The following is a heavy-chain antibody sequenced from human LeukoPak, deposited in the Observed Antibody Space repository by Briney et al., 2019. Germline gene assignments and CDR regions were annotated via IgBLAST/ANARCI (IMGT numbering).Heavy chain of an antibody. J-gene: IGHJ4*02. CDR3: ARAVWFGDI. CDR2: INPSGGST. D-gene: IGHD3-10*01. CDR1: GYTFTSYY. Sequence: ASVKVSCKASGYTFTSYYMHWVRQAPGQGLEWMGIINPSGGSTSYAQKFQGRVTMTRDTSISTAYMELSRLGSDDTAVYYCARAVWFGDIWGQGTLVTVSS. V-gene: IGHV1-46*01.